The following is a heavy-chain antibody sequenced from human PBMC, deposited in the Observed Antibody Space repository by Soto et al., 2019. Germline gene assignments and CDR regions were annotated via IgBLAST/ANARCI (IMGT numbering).Heavy chain of an antibody. Sequence: GASVKVSCKASGGTFSSYAIGWVRQAPGQGLEWMGGIIPIFGTANYAQKFQGRVTITADESTSTAYMELSSLRSEDTAVYYCARGLWKYQLRLGLGVYGMDVWGQGTTVSVSS. V-gene: IGHV1-69*13. CDR1: GGTFSSYA. CDR3: ARGLWKYQLRLGLGVYGMDV. D-gene: IGHD2-2*01. CDR2: IIPIFGTA. J-gene: IGHJ6*02.